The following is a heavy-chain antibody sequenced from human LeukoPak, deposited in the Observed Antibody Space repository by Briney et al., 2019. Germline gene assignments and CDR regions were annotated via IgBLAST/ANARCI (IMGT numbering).Heavy chain of an antibody. CDR2: ASHSGIN. J-gene: IGHJ5*02. D-gene: IGHD6-13*01. Sequence: SETLSLTCLVSGDSIRTTSFWGWIRQPPGMGLEWIASASHSGINYYNPSLRSRVIVSADTSKNQFSLRLASVTAADTAVYYCARRGGHSWDVGNWFDPWGQGILVTVSS. CDR3: ARRGGHSWDVGNWFDP. V-gene: IGHV4-39*01. CDR1: GDSIRTTSF.